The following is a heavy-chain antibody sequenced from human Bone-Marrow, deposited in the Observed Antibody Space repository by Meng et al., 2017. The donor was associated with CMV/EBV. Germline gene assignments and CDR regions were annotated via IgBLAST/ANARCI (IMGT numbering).Heavy chain of an antibody. CDR3: ARDPEDDQLLTFDY. Sequence: GGSLRLSCAASGFTFSSYAMHWVRQAPGKGLEWVAFIRYDGSNKYYADSVKGRFTISRDNSKNTLYLQMNSLGAEDTAVYYCARDPEDDQLLTFDYWGQGTLVTVSS. J-gene: IGHJ4*02. V-gene: IGHV3-30*02. CDR1: GFTFSSYA. CDR2: IRYDGSNK. D-gene: IGHD2-2*01.